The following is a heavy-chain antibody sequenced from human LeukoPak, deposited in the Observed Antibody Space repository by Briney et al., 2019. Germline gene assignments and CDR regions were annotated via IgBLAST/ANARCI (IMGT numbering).Heavy chain of an antibody. CDR3: ASSLLGYCSGGSCYIDY. J-gene: IGHJ4*02. CDR2: ISGSGGST. CDR1: GFTFSSYA. V-gene: IGHV3-23*01. Sequence: PGGSLRLSCAASGFTFSSYAMSWVRQAPGKGLEWVSAISGSGGSTYYADSVKGRFTISRDNSKNTLYLQMNSLRAEDTAVYYCASSLLGYCSGGSCYIDYWGQGTLVTVSS. D-gene: IGHD2-15*01.